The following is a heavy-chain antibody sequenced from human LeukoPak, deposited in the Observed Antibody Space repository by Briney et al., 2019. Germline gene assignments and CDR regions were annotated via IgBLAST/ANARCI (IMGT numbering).Heavy chain of an antibody. CDR3: ASIYGDYDGY. V-gene: IGHV3-21*01. CDR2: ISSSSSYI. CDR1: GFTFSSYA. Sequence: GGSLRLSCAASGFTFSSYAMSWVRQAPGKGLEWVSSISSSSSYIYYADSVKGRFTISRDNAKNSLYLQMNSLRAEDTAVYYCASIYGDYDGYWGQGTLVTVSS. J-gene: IGHJ4*02. D-gene: IGHD4-17*01.